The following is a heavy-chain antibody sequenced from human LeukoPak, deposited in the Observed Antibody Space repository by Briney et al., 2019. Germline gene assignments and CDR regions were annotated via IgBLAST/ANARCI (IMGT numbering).Heavy chain of an antibody. V-gene: IGHV4-34*01. J-gene: IGHJ4*02. CDR1: GGSFNDYH. D-gene: IGHD2-2*02. CDR2: INDSGSP. CDR3: ARGARYCSSTSCYKLLDY. Sequence: SETLSLTCEVNGGSFNDYHWTWIRQSPGKGLEYIGEINDSGSPIYSPSLRSRLTISVDTSKNQFSVTLTSVTAADTAVYYCARGARYCSSTSCYKLLDYWGQGTLVTVSS.